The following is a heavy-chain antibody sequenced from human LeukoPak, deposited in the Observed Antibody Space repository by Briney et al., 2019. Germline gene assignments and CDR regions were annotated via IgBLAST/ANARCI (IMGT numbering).Heavy chain of an antibody. CDR1: AFTFSSYG. J-gene: IGHJ6*02. CDR2: IWYDGSNE. V-gene: IGHV3-33*01. CDR3: ARDRVRAVAGSGGRYYYYGMDV. D-gene: IGHD6-19*01. Sequence: GGSLRLSCAAYAFTFSSYGMHWVRQAPGKGLEWAAVIWYDGSNEDYADSVKGRFTISRDNSKNTLYLQMSSLRAEDTAVYYCARDRVRAVAGSGGRYYYYGMDVWGQGTTVTVSS.